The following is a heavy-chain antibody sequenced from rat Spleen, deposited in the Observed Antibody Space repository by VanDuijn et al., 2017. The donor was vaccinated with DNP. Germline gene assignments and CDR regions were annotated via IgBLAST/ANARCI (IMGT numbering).Heavy chain of an antibody. Sequence: EVQLVESGGGLVQPGNSLKLSCADSGFTFSDYAMAWVRQAPKKGLGWVACISYEGSSTYYGASVKGRFTISRDNAKSTLYLQMDSRRSEETATYCCASLILPNGFAYWGQGTLVTVSS. V-gene: IGHV5-17*01. D-gene: IGHD4-6*01. CDR2: ISYEGSST. CDR1: GFTFSDYA. CDR3: ASLILPNGFAY. J-gene: IGHJ3*01.